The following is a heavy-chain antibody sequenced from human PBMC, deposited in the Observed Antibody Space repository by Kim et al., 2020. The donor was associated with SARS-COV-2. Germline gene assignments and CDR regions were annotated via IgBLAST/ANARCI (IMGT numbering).Heavy chain of an antibody. D-gene: IGHD3-22*01. Sequence: GGSLRLSCAASGFTFSSYAMSWVRQAPGKGLEWVSAISGSGGSTYYADSVKGRFTISRDNSKNTLYLQMNSLRAEDTAVYYCAKVPYDSSGYYPKTWGQGTLVTVSS. V-gene: IGHV3-23*01. CDR2: ISGSGGST. CDR3: AKVPYDSSGYYPKT. J-gene: IGHJ5*02. CDR1: GFTFSSYA.